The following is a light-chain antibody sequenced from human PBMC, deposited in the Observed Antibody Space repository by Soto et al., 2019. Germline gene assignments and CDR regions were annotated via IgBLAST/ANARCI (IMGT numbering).Light chain of an antibody. Sequence: SSELTQPPSVSVSPGQTASITCYGDKLGDKYACWYQQKPGQSPVLVIYQDSKRPSGIPERFSGSNSGNTATLTISGTQAMDEAHYYCQAWDSSTVVFGGGTKLTVL. V-gene: IGLV3-1*01. J-gene: IGLJ2*01. CDR1: KLGDKY. CDR3: QAWDSSTVV. CDR2: QDS.